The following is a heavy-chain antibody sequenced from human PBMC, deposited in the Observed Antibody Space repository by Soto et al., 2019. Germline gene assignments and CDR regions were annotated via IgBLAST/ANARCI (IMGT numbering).Heavy chain of an antibody. Sequence: SETLSLTCAVSGGSISSSNWWSWVRQPPGKGLEWIGEIYHSGSTNYNPSLKSRVTISVDKSKNQFSLKLSSVTAADTAVYYCARYYDFLSGSVPYYYYGMDVSGQGPSVTVSS. J-gene: IGHJ6*02. V-gene: IGHV4-4*02. CDR3: ARYYDFLSGSVPYYYYGMDV. D-gene: IGHD3-3*01. CDR2: IYHSGST. CDR1: GGSISSSNW.